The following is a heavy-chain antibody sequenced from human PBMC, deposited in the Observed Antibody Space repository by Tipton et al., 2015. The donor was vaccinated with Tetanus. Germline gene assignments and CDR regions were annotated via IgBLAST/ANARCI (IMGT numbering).Heavy chain of an antibody. Sequence: TLSLTCAVYGGSFSNYYWNWIRQAPGKGLEWIGSIYNTGNAYSNPALTSRVTMSVDASMIQFSLRLRSVTAADTAMYYCARLSSSANDAHGFDIWGQGTMVTVSS. V-gene: IGHV4-34*01. D-gene: IGHD2-8*01. J-gene: IGHJ3*02. CDR2: IYNTGNA. CDR1: GGSFSNYY. CDR3: ARLSSSANDAHGFDI.